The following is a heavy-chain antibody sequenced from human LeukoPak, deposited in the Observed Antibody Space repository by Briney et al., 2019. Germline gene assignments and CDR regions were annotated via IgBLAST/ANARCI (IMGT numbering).Heavy chain of an antibody. V-gene: IGHV1-2*02. J-gene: IGHJ4*02. CDR3: ARELKIVVVITFGY. CDR1: GYTFTGYY. CDR2: INPNSGGT. D-gene: IGHD3-22*01. Sequence: ASVKVSCKASGYTFTGYYMHWVRQAPGQGLEWMGWINPNSGGTNYAQKFQGRVTMTRDTSISTAYMELSRLRSDDTAVYYCARELKIVVVITFGYWGQGTLVTVSS.